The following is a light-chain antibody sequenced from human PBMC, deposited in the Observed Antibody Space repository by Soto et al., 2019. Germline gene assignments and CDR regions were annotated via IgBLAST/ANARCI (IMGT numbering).Light chain of an antibody. V-gene: IGKV3-20*01. J-gene: IGKJ1*01. Sequence: NLLTHSPGTLALSPWEGATLPRSASRGVSANYLAWYQQKPGQAPTLLIYGASIRAAGIPDRFSGSGSGTDFTLTIRRLEPDDFAVYYCQQYGSSPRTFGQGTKVDI. CDR3: QQYGSSPRT. CDR1: RGVSANY. CDR2: GAS.